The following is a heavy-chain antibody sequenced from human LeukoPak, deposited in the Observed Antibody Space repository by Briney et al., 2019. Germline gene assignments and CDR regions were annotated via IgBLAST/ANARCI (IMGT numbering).Heavy chain of an antibody. CDR1: GFTFSSYW. J-gene: IGHJ4*02. D-gene: IGHD3-10*01. CDR3: ATLYGSGSF. V-gene: IGHV3-53*01. Sequence: GGSLRLSCAASGFTFSSYWMSWVRQAPGKGLEWVSVIYSGGSTYYADFVKGRFTISRDTSRNTLFLHMNSLGAEDTAVYYCATLYGSGSFWGQGTLVTVSS. CDR2: IYSGGST.